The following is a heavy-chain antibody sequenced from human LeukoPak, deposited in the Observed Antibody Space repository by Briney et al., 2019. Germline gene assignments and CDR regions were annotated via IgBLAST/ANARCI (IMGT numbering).Heavy chain of an antibody. CDR1: GGSHVSSSYY. J-gene: IGHJ4*02. CDR3: AAENGNFWIGYHYFED. CDR2: IYFDGNR. Sequence: TETLSHTCTFTGGSHVSSSYYWGWIRQPPGKDLECVGTIYFDGNRLHSPSLKSRVTRFLDLSQDKFSLKIGSVTAADQAILYCAAENGNFWIGYHYFEDWGQGTLVSVSS. V-gene: IGHV4-39*01. D-gene: IGHD3-3*01.